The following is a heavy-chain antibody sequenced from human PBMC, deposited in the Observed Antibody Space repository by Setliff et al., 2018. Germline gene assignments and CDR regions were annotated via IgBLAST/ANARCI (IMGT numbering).Heavy chain of an antibody. CDR2: INYSGST. V-gene: IGHV4-39*01. Sequence: SETLSLTCTVSGGSISSSRYYWGWIRQPPGKGLEWIGSINYSGSTYYNLSLKSRVTISVETSKNQFSLKLSSVTAADTAVYYCARAAGYSSSWYHYYYGMDVWGQGTTVTVSS. J-gene: IGHJ6*02. CDR3: ARAAGYSSSWYHYYYGMDV. CDR1: GGSISSSRYY. D-gene: IGHD6-13*01.